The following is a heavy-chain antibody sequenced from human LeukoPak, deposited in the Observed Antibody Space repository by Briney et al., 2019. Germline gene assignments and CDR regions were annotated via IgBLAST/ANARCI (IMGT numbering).Heavy chain of an antibody. CDR2: IYTSGST. CDR3: AREGAAVVNAWFDP. J-gene: IGHJ5*02. Sequence: SETLSLTCTVSGGSISSGSYYWSWIRQPAGKGLEGIGRIYTSGSTNYNPSRKSRGTISVDTSKNQLSLKLSSVTAADTAVYYCAREGAAVVNAWFDPWGQGTLVTVSS. CDR1: GGSISSGSYY. D-gene: IGHD4-23*01. V-gene: IGHV4-61*02.